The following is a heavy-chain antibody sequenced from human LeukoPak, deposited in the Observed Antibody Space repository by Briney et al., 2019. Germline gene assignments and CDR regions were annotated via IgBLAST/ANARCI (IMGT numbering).Heavy chain of an antibody. V-gene: IGHV1-46*01. CDR1: GYTFTNYY. J-gene: IGHJ4*02. CDR3: TKHPPSPD. Sequence: GASVKVSCKASGYTFTNYYMHWVRQAPGQGLEWMGIINPSGGGTSYAQKFQGRLTMTRDTSTTTVYMELSSLRSEDTAVYYCTKHPPSPDWGQGTLVTVSS. CDR2: INPSGGGT.